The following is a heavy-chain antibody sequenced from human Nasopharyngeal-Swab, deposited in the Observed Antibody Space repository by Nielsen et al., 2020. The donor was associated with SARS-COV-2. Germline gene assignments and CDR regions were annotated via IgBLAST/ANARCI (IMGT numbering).Heavy chain of an antibody. Sequence: SGPTLVKPTQTLTLTCTFSGFSLSTSGVGEGWIRQPPGKALEWLALIYWNDDKRYSPSLKSRLTITKDTSKNQVVLTMTNMDPGDTATYYCAHSRRDGYKRIGAVWFDPWGQGTLVTVSS. CDR3: AHSRRDGYKRIGAVWFDP. V-gene: IGHV2-5*01. CDR2: IYWNDDK. J-gene: IGHJ5*02. D-gene: IGHD5-24*01. CDR1: GFSLSTSGVG.